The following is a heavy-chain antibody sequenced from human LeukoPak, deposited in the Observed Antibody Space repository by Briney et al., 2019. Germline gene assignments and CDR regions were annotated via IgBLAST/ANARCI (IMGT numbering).Heavy chain of an antibody. D-gene: IGHD6-6*01. V-gene: IGHV4-34*01. Sequence: PSETLSLTCAVYGGSFSGYYWSWIRQPPGKGLEWIGEINHSGSTNYNPSLKSRVTISVDTSKNQFSLKLSSVTAADTAVYYCARVRRVAARPIDYWGQGTLVTVSS. J-gene: IGHJ4*02. CDR1: GGSFSGYY. CDR2: INHSGST. CDR3: ARVRRVAARPIDY.